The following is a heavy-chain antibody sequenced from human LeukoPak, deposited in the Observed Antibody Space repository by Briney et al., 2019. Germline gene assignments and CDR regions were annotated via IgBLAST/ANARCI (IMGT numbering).Heavy chain of an antibody. CDR3: AREHPDSSGYFDY. Sequence: ASVKVSCKASGGTFSSYAISWVRQAPGQGLEWMGGIIPIFGTASYAQKFQGRVTMTRDTSTSTVYMELSSLRSEDTAVYYCAREHPDSSGYFDYWGQGTLVTVSS. CDR2: IIPIFGTA. CDR1: GGTFSSYA. J-gene: IGHJ4*02. D-gene: IGHD3-22*01. V-gene: IGHV1-69*05.